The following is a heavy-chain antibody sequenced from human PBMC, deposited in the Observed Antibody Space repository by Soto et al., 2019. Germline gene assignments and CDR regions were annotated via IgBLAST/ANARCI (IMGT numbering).Heavy chain of an antibody. J-gene: IGHJ6*02. CDR1: GGSISSSNW. CDR3: AREGGSGYDSGLSYYYGMDV. V-gene: IGHV4-4*02. Sequence: SETLSLTCAVSGGSISSSNWWSWVRQPPGKGLEWIGEIYHSGSTNYNPSLKSRVTISVDKSKNQFSLKLSSVTAADTAVYYCAREGGSGYDSGLSYYYGMDVWGQGTTVTVSS. CDR2: IYHSGST. D-gene: IGHD5-12*01.